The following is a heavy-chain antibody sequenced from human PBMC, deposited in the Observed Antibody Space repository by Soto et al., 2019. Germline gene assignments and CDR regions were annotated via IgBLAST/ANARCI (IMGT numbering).Heavy chain of an antibody. CDR2: IYPGDSDT. J-gene: IGHJ5*02. V-gene: IGHV5-51*01. Sequence: GESLKISCKGSGYSFTSYWIGWVRQMPGKGLEWMGIIYPGDSDTRYSPSFQGQVTISADKSISTAYPQWSSLKASDTAMYYCARVRAGTYNWFDPWGQGTLVTVSS. D-gene: IGHD1-1*01. CDR1: GYSFTSYW. CDR3: ARVRAGTYNWFDP.